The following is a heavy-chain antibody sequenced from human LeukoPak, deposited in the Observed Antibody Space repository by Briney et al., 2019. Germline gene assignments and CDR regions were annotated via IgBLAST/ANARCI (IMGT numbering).Heavy chain of an antibody. D-gene: IGHD3-22*01. V-gene: IGHV4-59*12. J-gene: IGHJ4*02. CDR3: ARGRLPHYYDSSSSFDY. CDR1: GGSISSYY. CDR2: IYYSGST. Sequence: KASETLSLTCTVSGGSISSYYWSWIRQPPGKGLEWIGYIYYSGSTNYNPSLKSRVTISVDTSKNQFSLKLSSVTAADTAVYYCARGRLPHYYDSSSSFDYWGQGTLVTVSS.